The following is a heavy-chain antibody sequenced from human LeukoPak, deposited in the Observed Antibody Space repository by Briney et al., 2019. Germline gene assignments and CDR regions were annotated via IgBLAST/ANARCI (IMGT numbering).Heavy chain of an antibody. D-gene: IGHD5-24*01. V-gene: IGHV3-7*01. CDR3: ARGVTMATITPLLC. CDR2: IKEDGSEK. J-gene: IGHJ4*02. Sequence: GGSLRLSCAASGFTFSSYWMSWVRQAPGKGLEWVANIKEDGSEKYYVDSVRGRFTISRDNAKNSLYLYMNSLRAEDTAVYYCARGVTMATITPLLCWGQGTLVTVSS. CDR1: GFTFSSYW.